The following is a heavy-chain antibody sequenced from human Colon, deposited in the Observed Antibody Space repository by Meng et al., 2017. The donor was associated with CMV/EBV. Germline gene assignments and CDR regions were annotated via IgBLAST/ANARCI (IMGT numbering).Heavy chain of an antibody. CDR2: IYTSGST. Sequence: SETLSLTCTVSGGSTSSYYWSWIRQPAGKGLEWIGRIYTSGSTNYNPSLKSRVTMSVDTSKNQFSLKLSSVTAADTAVYCCAREEVAAAGRSLDYWGQGTLVTVSS. D-gene: IGHD6-13*01. J-gene: IGHJ4*02. CDR1: GGSTSSYY. V-gene: IGHV4-4*07. CDR3: AREEVAAAGRSLDY.